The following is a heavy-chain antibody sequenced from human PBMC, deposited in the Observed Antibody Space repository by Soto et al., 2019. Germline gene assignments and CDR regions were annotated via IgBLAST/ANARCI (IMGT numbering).Heavy chain of an antibody. CDR1: GGTFSSYA. V-gene: IGHV1-69*01. Sequence: QVQLVQSGAEVKKPGSSVKVSCKASGGTFSSYAISWERQAPGQGLEWMGGIIPIFGTANYAQKIQGRVTITADEYTSTAYMELSSLRSEDTAVYYCARGGAEYSSSGAGGFDYWGQGTLVTVSS. CDR3: ARGGAEYSSSGAGGFDY. D-gene: IGHD6-13*01. J-gene: IGHJ4*02. CDR2: IIPIFGTA.